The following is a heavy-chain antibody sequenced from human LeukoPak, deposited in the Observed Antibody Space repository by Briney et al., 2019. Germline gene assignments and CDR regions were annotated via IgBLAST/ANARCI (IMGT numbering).Heavy chain of an antibody. Sequence: GESLKISCKGSGSRFTSYWISWVRQMPGKGLEWMGRIDPSDSYTNYSPSFQGHVTISADKSISTAYLQWSSLKASDTAMYYCARQRVVVVPAANDNYYYYGMDVWGKGTTVTVSS. CDR2: IDPSDSYT. CDR3: ARQRVVVVPAANDNYYYYGMDV. V-gene: IGHV5-10-1*01. D-gene: IGHD2-2*01. CDR1: GSRFTSYW. J-gene: IGHJ6*04.